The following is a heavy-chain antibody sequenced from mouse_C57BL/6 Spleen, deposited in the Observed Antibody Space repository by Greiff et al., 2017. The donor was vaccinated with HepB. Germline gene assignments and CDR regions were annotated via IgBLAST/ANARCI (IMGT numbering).Heavy chain of an antibody. Sequence: QVQLQQPGAELVKPGASVKMSCKASGYTFTSYWITWVKQRPGQGLEWIGDIYPGSGGTNYNEKFKSKATLTVDTSSSTAYMQLSSLTSEDSAVYYCASRGPGLDAMDYWGQGTSVTVSS. CDR3: ASRGPGLDAMDY. CDR2: IYPGSGGT. J-gene: IGHJ4*01. D-gene: IGHD3-1*01. CDR1: GYTFTSYW. V-gene: IGHV1-55*01.